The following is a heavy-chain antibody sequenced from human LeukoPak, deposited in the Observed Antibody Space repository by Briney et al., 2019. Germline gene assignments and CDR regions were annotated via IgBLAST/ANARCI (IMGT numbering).Heavy chain of an antibody. D-gene: IGHD5-12*01. V-gene: IGHV4-4*02. CDR2: IYHSGST. Sequence: SETLSLTCAVSGGSISSSNWWSWVRQPPGKGLEWIGEIYHSGSTNCNPSLKSRVTISVDKSKNQFSLKLSSVTAADTAVYYCAREFMDIVATKAIRFDPWGQGTLVTVSS. CDR1: GGSISSSNW. CDR3: AREFMDIVATKAIRFDP. J-gene: IGHJ5*02.